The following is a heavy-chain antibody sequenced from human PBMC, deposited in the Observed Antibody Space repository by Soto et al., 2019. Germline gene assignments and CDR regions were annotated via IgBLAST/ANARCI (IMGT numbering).Heavy chain of an antibody. CDR1: EFSLIGRVMR. CDR2: IDWDDDE. J-gene: IGHJ3*01. D-gene: IGHD3-22*01. Sequence: SCPTLGNPTKTITLTCSSYEFSLIGRVMRVSWVHQRPGQALEWLARIDWDDDEFYSTSLRSRLTISKDTSKNQVVLTMTNMAPVDTATYCCARTPGVQYDSSGSADAFDVWVQGTIVTVSS. V-gene: IGHV2-70*04. CDR3: ARTPGVQYDSSGSADAFDV.